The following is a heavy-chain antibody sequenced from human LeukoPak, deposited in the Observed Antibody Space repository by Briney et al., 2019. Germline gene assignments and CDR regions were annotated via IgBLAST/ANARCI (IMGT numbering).Heavy chain of an antibody. CDR1: GFTFDDYA. D-gene: IGHD3-10*01. CDR3: VKDTYGSGSYSSPFDY. CDR2: INWNGANI. J-gene: IGHJ4*02. V-gene: IGHV3-9*01. Sequence: GGSLRLSCAASGFTFDDYAMHWVRQAPGKGLEWVSRINWNGANIGYADSVKGRFTISRDNAKNSLYLQMNNLRAEDTALYYCVKDTYGSGSYSSPFDYWGQGSLVTVSS.